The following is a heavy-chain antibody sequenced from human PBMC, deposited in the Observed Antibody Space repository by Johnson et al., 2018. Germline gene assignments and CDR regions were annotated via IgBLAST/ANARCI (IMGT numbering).Heavy chain of an antibody. CDR1: GFTFSSYS. CDR2: ISSSSSTI. J-gene: IGHJ1*01. CDR3: GRDGGYCSRTSGYRGEYFQH. V-gene: IGHV3-48*02. Sequence: VQLVQSGGGLVQPGGSLRLSCAASGFTFSSYSMNWVRQAPGKGLEWVSYISSSSSTIYYADSVKGRFTISRDNAKNSLYLQMNSLRDEDTAVYYWGRDGGYCSRTSGYRGEYFQHGGQGTLVTVSS. D-gene: IGHD2-2*02.